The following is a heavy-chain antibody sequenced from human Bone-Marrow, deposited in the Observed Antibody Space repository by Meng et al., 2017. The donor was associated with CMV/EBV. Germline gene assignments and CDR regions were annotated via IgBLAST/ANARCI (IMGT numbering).Heavy chain of an antibody. J-gene: IGHJ6*02. CDR1: GGSFSRHV. D-gene: IGHD3-3*01. V-gene: IGHV1-69*10. CDR3: VFSEEYYHFRSCPDWYYHYGMDV. Sequence: SVKVSCKASGGSFSRHVISWVRQAPGQGPEWLGGIIPILGITNYAQKFQGRLTITADKSTTTGYMEWSSLRAEDTAVYYCVFSEEYYHFRSCPDWYYHYGMDVWGQGTTVTVSS. CDR2: IIPILGIT.